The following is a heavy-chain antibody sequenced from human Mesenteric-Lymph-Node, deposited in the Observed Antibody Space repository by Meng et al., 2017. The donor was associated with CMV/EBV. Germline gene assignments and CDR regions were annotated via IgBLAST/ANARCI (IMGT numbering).Heavy chain of an antibody. CDR1: GYGFPSTW. D-gene: IGHD3-10*01. V-gene: IGHV5-51*01. J-gene: IGHJ2*01. CDR2: IYPGDSDT. CDR3: ARLFKGSRWYFDL. Sequence: CNGSGYGFPSTWIGWVRQMPGKGLEWMGIIYPGDSDTGYSPSFQGQVTISADKSISTAYLQWSSLKASDTAMYYCARLFKGSRWYFDLWGRGTLVTVSS.